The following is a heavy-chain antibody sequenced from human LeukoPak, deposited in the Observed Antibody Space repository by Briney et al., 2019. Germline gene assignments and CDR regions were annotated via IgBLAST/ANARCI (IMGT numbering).Heavy chain of an antibody. J-gene: IGHJ4*02. CDR3: ARDTDTAALDY. CDR2: INTNTGNP. Sequence: ASVKVSCKASGYTFTGYYMHWVRQAPGQGLEWMGWINTNTGNPTYAQGFTGRFVFSLDTSVSTAYLQISSLKAEDTAVYYCARDTDTAALDYWGQGTLVTVSS. CDR1: GYTFTGYY. V-gene: IGHV7-4-1*02. D-gene: IGHD6-13*01.